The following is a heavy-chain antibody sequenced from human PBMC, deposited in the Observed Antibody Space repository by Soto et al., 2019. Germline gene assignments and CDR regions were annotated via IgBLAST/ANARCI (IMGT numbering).Heavy chain of an antibody. CDR2: ISYDGSNK. Sequence: GGSLRLSCAASGFTFSSYGMHWVRQAPGKGLEWVAVISYDGSNKYYADSVKGRFTISRDNSKNTLYLQMNSPRAEDTAVYYCAVGGSGSDYYGMDVWGQGTTVTVSS. D-gene: IGHD3-10*01. CDR3: AVGGSGSDYYGMDV. V-gene: IGHV3-30*03. J-gene: IGHJ6*02. CDR1: GFTFSSYG.